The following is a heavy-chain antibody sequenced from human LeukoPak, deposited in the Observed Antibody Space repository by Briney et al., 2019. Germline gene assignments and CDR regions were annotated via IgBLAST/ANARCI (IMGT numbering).Heavy chain of an antibody. CDR2: IYSGGST. CDR3: AKWLSGSYYSSFDY. CDR1: GFTVSSNY. J-gene: IGHJ4*02. Sequence: GGSLRLSCAASGFTVSSNYMSWVRQAPGKGLEWVSVIYSGGSTYYAESVKGRFTISRDNSKNTLYLQMNSLRAEDTAVYYCAKWLSGSYYSSFDYWGQGTLVTVFS. V-gene: IGHV3-53*01. D-gene: IGHD3-10*01.